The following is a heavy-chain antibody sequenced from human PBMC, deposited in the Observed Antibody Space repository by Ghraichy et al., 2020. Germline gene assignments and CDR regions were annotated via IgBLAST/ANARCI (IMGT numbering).Heavy chain of an antibody. V-gene: IGHV3-11*04. Sequence: GESLNISCEASGFTFSDYYMCWIRQAPGKGLQWIAFISVGGGTISYSDSVRGRFTISRDSAKNSVSLQMNGLGPDDTAVYYCARDRKIGAAQRFDLWGQGTLVTVSS. J-gene: IGHJ4*02. CDR2: ISVGGGTI. D-gene: IGHD3-9*01. CDR1: GFTFSDYY. CDR3: ARDRKIGAAQRFDL.